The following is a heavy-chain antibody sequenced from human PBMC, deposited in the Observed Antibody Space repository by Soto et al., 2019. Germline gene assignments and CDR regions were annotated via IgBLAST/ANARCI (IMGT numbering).Heavy chain of an antibody. J-gene: IGHJ4*02. D-gene: IGHD3-10*01. CDR3: ARGSTDSYPGSRIFDF. V-gene: IGHV3-23*01. CDR2: MTDTGGDT. CDR1: GLTFGSRA. Sequence: GGSLRLSCVASGLTFGSRAMSWVRQAPGEGLEGVSTMTDTGGDTKYADSVMGRFTLSREHSKKTLYLQMXSRRVEDPALEYCARGSTDSYPGSRIFDFGGRGTLVTVPS.